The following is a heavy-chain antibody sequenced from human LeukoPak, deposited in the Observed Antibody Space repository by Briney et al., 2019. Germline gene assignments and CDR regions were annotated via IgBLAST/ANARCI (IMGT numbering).Heavy chain of an antibody. CDR3: ARDLGYDGFDWAP. CDR1: GFTFSNHN. Sequence: GGSLRLSCEASGFTFSNHNMHWVRQAPGKGLEWITYISYSGSTIYYVDSVKGRFTISRDNAKNSLYLQMNSLRAEDTAVYYCARDLGYDGFDWAPWGQGALVTVSS. D-gene: IGHD5-12*01. CDR2: ISYSGSTI. J-gene: IGHJ5*02. V-gene: IGHV3-48*04.